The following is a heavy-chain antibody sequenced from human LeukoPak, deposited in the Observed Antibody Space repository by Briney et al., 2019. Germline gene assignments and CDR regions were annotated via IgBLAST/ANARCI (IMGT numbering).Heavy chain of an antibody. D-gene: IGHD3-3*01. CDR3: ARGANGRLRFLLEFDP. V-gene: IGHV1-2*02. CDR2: INPNSGGT. CDR1: GYTFTGYY. Sequence: ASVKVSCKASGYTFTGYYMHWVRQAPGQGLERMGWINPNSGGTNYAQKFQGRVTMTRDASISTAYMELSRLRSDDTAVYYCARGANGRLRFLLEFDPWGQGTLVTVSS. J-gene: IGHJ5*02.